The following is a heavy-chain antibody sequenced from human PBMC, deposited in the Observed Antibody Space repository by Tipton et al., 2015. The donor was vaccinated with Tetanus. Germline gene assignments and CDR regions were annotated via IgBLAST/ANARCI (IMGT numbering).Heavy chain of an antibody. D-gene: IGHD3/OR15-3a*01. CDR1: GITFSGYV. V-gene: IGHV3-23*01. J-gene: IGHJ4*02. Sequence: SLRLSCAASGITFSGYVLGWVRQAPGKGLEWVSAIRGSGNITYNADSVKGRFTISRDDSKNTLYLQLNSLTAEDTAVYYCVRVFGPFDYWGQGSLVTVSS. CDR3: VRVFGPFDY. CDR2: IRGSGNIT.